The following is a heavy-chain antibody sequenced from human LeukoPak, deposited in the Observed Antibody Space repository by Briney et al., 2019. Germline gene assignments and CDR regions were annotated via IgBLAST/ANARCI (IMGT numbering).Heavy chain of an antibody. CDR2: MNPNNGDS. CDR3: ARTTSFTASGYDY. V-gene: IGHV1-8*03. Sequence: ASVTVSYKASVYTFTNYHINWVRQATGQGREWMGWMNPNNGDSGYAQKFQGRVTITRDTSISTSYMELRSLRSDDTAVYFCARTTSFTASGYDYWGQGTLVTVSS. D-gene: IGHD6-25*01. CDR1: VYTFTNYH. J-gene: IGHJ4*02.